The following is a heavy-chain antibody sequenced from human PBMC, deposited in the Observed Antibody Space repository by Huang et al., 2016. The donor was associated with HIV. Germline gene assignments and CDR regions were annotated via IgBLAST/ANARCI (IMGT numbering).Heavy chain of an antibody. D-gene: IGHD3-22*01. CDR1: GYTFTSDG. CDR3: ARDPKYHRIGYYRQRRGIDI. V-gene: IGHV1-18*01. J-gene: IGHJ3*02. Sequence: QIQLMQSGPELKQPGASVKVSCKASGYTFTSDGITWVRQAPGQGPEGMGWISDSSGDTEDEQKFQGRVTLTTDTSTNIAYMELRSLRSDDTAKYYCARDPKYHRIGYYRQRRGIDIWGQGTMVIVSS. CDR2: ISDSSGDT.